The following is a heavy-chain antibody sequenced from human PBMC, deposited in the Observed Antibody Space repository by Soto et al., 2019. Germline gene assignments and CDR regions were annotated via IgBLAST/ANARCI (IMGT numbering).Heavy chain of an antibody. CDR2: ISGSGSSP. J-gene: IGHJ4*02. V-gene: IGHV3-23*01. CDR1: GFSFSSYA. D-gene: IGHD2-2*01. Sequence: PGGSLRLSWAASGFSFSSYAMNGFRQAPGKGLEWVSGISGSGSSPYYADSVKGRFTISRDHSKNTLYLQMKGLRAEDTAVYFCAKDTVVVPAAYFDYRGQGTLVTVSS. CDR3: AKDTVVVPAAYFDY.